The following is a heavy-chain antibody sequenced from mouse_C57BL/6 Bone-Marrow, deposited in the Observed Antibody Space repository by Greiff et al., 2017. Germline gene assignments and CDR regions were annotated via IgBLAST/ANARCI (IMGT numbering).Heavy chain of an antibody. V-gene: IGHV1-82*01. CDR2: LYPGDGDT. CDR1: GYAFSSSW. CDR3: ARGAIYWDY. Sequence: VQLQQSGPELVKPGASVKISCKASGYAFSSSWMNWVTQRPGQGLEWIGRLYPGDGDTNYNGKFKVKATLTADTSTSTAYMQLSSLTSEDSAVYVGARGAIYWDYWGQGTTLTVSS. J-gene: IGHJ2*01.